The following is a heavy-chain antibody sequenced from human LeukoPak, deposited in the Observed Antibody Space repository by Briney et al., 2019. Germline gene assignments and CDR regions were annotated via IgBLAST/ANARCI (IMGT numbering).Heavy chain of an antibody. Sequence: GGSLRLSCAASGFTFSSYAMSWVRQAPGKGLEYVSAISSNGGSTYYANSVKGRFTISRDNSKNTLYLQMGSLRAEDMAVYYCARAGSYGYQTDYWGQGTLVTVSS. J-gene: IGHJ4*02. CDR2: ISSNGGST. CDR1: GFTFSSYA. V-gene: IGHV3-64*01. D-gene: IGHD5-18*01. CDR3: ARAGSYGYQTDY.